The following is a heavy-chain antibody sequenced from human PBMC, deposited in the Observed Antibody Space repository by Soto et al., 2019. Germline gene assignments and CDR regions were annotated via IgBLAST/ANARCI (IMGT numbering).Heavy chain of an antibody. V-gene: IGHV3-23*01. D-gene: IGHD2-15*01. CDR1: GFTFSSDA. CDR3: AKKDGYCSGGSCYRSYWYFDL. CDR2: ISGSGGST. J-gene: IGHJ2*01. Sequence: EVQLLESGGGLVQPGGSLRLSCAASGFTFSSDAMSWVRQAPGKGLEWVSAISGSGGSTYYADSVKGRFTISRDNSKNTLYLQMNSLRAEDTAVYYCAKKDGYCSGGSCYRSYWYFDLWGRGTLVTVSS.